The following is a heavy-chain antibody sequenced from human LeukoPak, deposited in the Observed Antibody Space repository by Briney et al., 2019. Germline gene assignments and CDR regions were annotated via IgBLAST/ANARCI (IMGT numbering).Heavy chain of an antibody. CDR3: AREDVTIFGVVTSPYYYYGMDV. V-gene: IGHV3-64*01. Sequence: GGSLRLSCAASGFTFSSYAMHWVRQAPGKGLEYVSAISSNGGSTYYANSVKGRFTISRDNSKNTLHLQMGSLRAEDMAVYYCAREDVTIFGVVTSPYYYYGMDVWGQGTTVTVSS. D-gene: IGHD3-3*01. J-gene: IGHJ6*02. CDR2: ISSNGGST. CDR1: GFTFSSYA.